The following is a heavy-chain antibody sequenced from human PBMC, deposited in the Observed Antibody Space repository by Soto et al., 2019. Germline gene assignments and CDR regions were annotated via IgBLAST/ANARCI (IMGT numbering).Heavy chain of an antibody. D-gene: IGHD5-12*01. J-gene: IGHJ4*02. CDR2: ISGNSGST. Sequence: GGSLRLSCAASGFTFSSYAMSWVRQVPGKGLEWVSAISGNSGSTYYADSVKGRFTISRDNSENTLYLQMNSLRAEDTAVYFCAKDTAVATIAYFDYWGQGTLVTVSS. CDR1: GFTFSSYA. V-gene: IGHV3-23*01. CDR3: AKDTAVATIAYFDY.